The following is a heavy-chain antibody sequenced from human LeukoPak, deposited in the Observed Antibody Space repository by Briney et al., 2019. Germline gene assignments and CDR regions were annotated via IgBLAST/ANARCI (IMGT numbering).Heavy chain of an antibody. Sequence: ASVKVSCKASGGTFSSYAISWVRQAPGQGLEWMGGIIPIFGTANYAQKFQGRVTITADESTSTAYMELSSLRSEDTAVYYCARVLTRGLYSLPLEWGQGTLVTVSS. CDR2: IIPIFGTA. CDR1: GGTFSSYA. V-gene: IGHV1-69*13. D-gene: IGHD5-18*01. J-gene: IGHJ4*02. CDR3: ARVLTRGLYSLPLE.